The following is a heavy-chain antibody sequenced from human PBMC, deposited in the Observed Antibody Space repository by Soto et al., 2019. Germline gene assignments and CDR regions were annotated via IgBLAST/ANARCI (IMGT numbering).Heavy chain of an antibody. V-gene: IGHV1-58*01. CDR3: AASTPRGGSGSPS. CDR2: IVVGSGNT. J-gene: IGHJ4*02. CDR1: GFTFTSSA. D-gene: IGHD6-19*01. Sequence: ASVKVSCTASGFTFTSSAVQWVRQARGQRLEWIGWIVVGSGNTNYAQKFQERVTITRDMSTSTAYMELSSLRSEDTAVYYCAASTPRGGSGSPSWGQGTLVTVSS.